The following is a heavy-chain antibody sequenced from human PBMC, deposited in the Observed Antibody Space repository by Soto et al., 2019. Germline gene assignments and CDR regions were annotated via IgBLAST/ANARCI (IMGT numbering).Heavy chain of an antibody. CDR3: ARDRAMDDY. V-gene: IGHV3-7*05. J-gene: IGHJ4*02. CDR1: GFTFSTYW. CDR2: IKQDGSEK. Sequence: EVQLVESGGGLVQPGGSLRLSCAASGFTFSTYWMNWVRQAPGKGLGWVANIKQDGSEKNYVDSVKGRFTISRDNAKNSLYLQMNSLRAEDTAAYYCARDRAMDDYWGQGTLVTVSS. D-gene: IGHD5-18*01.